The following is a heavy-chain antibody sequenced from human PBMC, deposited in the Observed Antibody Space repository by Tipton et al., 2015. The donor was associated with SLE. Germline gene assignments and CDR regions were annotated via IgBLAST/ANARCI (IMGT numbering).Heavy chain of an antibody. CDR1: GFSFRGSA. J-gene: IGHJ4*02. CDR2: IYYGARR. V-gene: IGHV3-53*05. Sequence: GSLRLSCVASGFSFRGSAMGWVRRAPGRGLEWVSTIYYGARRYYSDSVKGRFTISRDNSKNTLYLQMNSLRAEDTAVYYCARDRGSSWFFFDYWGQGTLVTVSS. CDR3: ARDRGSSWFFFDY. D-gene: IGHD6-13*01.